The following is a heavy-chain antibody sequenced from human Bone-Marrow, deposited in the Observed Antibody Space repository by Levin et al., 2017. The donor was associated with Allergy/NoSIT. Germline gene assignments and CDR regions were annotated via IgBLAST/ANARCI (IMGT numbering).Heavy chain of an antibody. Sequence: PGGSLRLSCAASGFTFSSFGMHWVRQAPGKGLEWVAVISYDGSNKLSSDSVKGRFTITRDNSKNTLFLQMNSLRAEDTGIYFCAKDSHYYYSYMEAWGKGTTVAVSS. J-gene: IGHJ6*03. CDR2: ISYDGSNK. V-gene: IGHV3-30*18. CDR3: AKDSHYYYSYMEA. CDR1: GFTFSSFG.